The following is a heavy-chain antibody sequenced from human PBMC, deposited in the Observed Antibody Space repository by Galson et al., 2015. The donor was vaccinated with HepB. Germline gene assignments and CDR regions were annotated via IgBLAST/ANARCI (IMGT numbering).Heavy chain of an antibody. CDR1: GFTFDDYT. D-gene: IGHD3-10*01. V-gene: IGHV3-43*01. J-gene: IGHJ4*02. Sequence: SLRLSCAASGFTFDDYTMHWVRQAPGKGLEWVSLISWDGGSTYYADSVKGRFTISRDNAKNSLYLQMNSLRAEDTAVYYCARRGGFDYWGQGTLVTVSS. CDR2: ISWDGGST. CDR3: ARRGGFDY.